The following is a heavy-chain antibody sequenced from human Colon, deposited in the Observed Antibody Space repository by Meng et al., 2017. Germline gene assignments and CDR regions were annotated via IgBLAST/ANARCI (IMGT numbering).Heavy chain of an antibody. V-gene: IGHV4-4*02. Sequence: QGLLPASGPGLVKPSATLSLPRTVSGGSITSNNWWSWVRQSPGRGLEWIGEIYQSGSTNYSPSLKSRVTISLDKSKNQFSLKVSYMTAADTAVYFCARVPTTVDPFESWGQGTLVTVSS. CDR2: IYQSGST. D-gene: IGHD4-23*01. CDR3: ARVPTTVDPFES. CDR1: GGSITSNNW. J-gene: IGHJ4*02.